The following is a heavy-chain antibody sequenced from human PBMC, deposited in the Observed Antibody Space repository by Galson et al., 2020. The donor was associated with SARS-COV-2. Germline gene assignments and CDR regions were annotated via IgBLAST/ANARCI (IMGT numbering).Heavy chain of an antibody. CDR2: INHRGST. J-gene: IGHJ6*03. V-gene: IGHV4-34*01. D-gene: IGHD3-22*01. CDR1: GGSFKNYY. Sequence: SETLSLTCAVYGGSFKNYYWTWIRQSPGKGLQWIGEINHRGSTNYDPSLQGRVAMSVDTSKNQFSLRLSSVTAADTAVYYCVRGADERRMMGVVADYYTYIDVWGGGTAVTVSS. CDR3: VRGADERRMMGVVADYYTYIDV.